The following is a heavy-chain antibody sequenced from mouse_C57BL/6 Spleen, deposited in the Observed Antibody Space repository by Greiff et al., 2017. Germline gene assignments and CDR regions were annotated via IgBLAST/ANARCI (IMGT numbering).Heavy chain of an antibody. J-gene: IGHJ4*01. CDR3: ARVYYDYYAMDY. Sequence: EVQRVESGPGLVKPSQSLSLTCSVTGYSITSGYYWNWIRQFPGNKLEWMGYISYDGSNNYNPSLKNRISITRDTSKNQFFLKLNSVTTEDTATYYCARVYYDYYAMDYWGQGTSVTVSS. D-gene: IGHD2-1*01. CDR1: GYSITSGYY. CDR2: ISYDGSN. V-gene: IGHV3-6*01.